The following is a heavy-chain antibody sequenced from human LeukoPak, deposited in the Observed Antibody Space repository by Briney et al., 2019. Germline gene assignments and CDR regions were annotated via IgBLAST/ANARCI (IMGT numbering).Heavy chain of an antibody. V-gene: IGHV3-23*05. D-gene: IGHD6-13*01. CDR2: IGSDNKP. CDR1: GFTFSAYA. CDR3: AREVVITAAGWDAFDI. J-gene: IGHJ3*02. Sequence: GGSLRLSCEASGFTFSAYAMTWVRQAPGKGLEWVSSIGSDNKPHYSESVKGRFAISRDNSKNTLFLQLHNLRVEDTALYYCAREVVITAAGWDAFDIWGQGTVVTVSS.